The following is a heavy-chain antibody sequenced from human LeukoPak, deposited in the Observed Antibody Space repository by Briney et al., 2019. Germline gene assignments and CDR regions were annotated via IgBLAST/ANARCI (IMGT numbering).Heavy chain of an antibody. CDR1: GGSFSGYY. J-gene: IGHJ4*02. CDR2: INQSGST. CDR3: ARGVYIAAAQYAY. Sequence: PSETLSLTCAVYGGSFSGYYWSWIRQPPGKGLEWIGEINQSGSTNYNPSLKSRVTISVDTSKNQFSLKLSSVTAADTAVYYCARGVYIAAAQYAYWGQGTLVTVSS. V-gene: IGHV4-34*01. D-gene: IGHD6-13*01.